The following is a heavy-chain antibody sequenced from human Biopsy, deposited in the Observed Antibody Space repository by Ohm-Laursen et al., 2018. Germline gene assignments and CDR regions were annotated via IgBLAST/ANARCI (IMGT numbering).Heavy chain of an antibody. J-gene: IGHJ5*02. Sequence: ASVKVSRNISGFTFTDYFAHWVRQAPGQGLEWMGWIDTINGGTRSAQKFQGRVTMTRDTSISTAYMELSRLTSDDTAVYSCARERDPWGQGTLVTVSS. CDR2: IDTINGGT. V-gene: IGHV1-2*02. CDR3: ARERDP. CDR1: GFTFTDYF.